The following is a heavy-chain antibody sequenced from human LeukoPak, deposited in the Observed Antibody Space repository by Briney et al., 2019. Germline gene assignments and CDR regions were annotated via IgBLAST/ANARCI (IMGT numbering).Heavy chain of an antibody. Sequence: SETLSLTCTVSGGSISSNYWTWIRQPPGKGLEWIGCIYYSGTTSYNASLKSRVTMSVDTSKNQLSLNLKSVTAADTAVYYCARGLRVGNTGYYFDYWGQGTLVTVSS. J-gene: IGHJ4*02. V-gene: IGHV4-59*12. D-gene: IGHD1-26*01. CDR1: GGSISSNY. CDR3: ARGLRVGNTGYYFDY. CDR2: IYYSGTT.